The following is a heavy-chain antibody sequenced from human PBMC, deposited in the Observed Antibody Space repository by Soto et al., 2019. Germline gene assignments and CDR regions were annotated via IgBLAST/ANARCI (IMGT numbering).Heavy chain of an antibody. CDR2: IYPGDSDT. CDR1: GYSFTSYW. J-gene: IGHJ6*02. Sequence: PGESLKISCKGSGYSFTSYWIGWVRQMPGKGLEWMGIIYPGDSDTRYSPSFQGQVTISADKSISTAYLQGSSLKASDTAMYYCARRLTFCISTSCYAGYYGMDVWGQGTTVTVSS. V-gene: IGHV5-51*01. D-gene: IGHD2-2*01. CDR3: ARRLTFCISTSCYAGYYGMDV.